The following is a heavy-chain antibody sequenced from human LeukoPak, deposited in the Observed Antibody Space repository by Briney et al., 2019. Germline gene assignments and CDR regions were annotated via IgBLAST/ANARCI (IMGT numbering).Heavy chain of an antibody. J-gene: IGHJ4*02. CDR2: IYAGGST. CDR3: ARDRSYDSSGYPFGF. CDR1: GLTVSDNY. V-gene: IGHV3-66*02. Sequence: GGSLRLSCAASGLTVSDNYMTWVRQAPGKGLEWVSVIYAGGSTFYADSVKGRFTISRDNSKNTVYLQMNSLRAEDTAVYYCARDRSYDSSGYPFGFWGQGTLVTVSS. D-gene: IGHD3-22*01.